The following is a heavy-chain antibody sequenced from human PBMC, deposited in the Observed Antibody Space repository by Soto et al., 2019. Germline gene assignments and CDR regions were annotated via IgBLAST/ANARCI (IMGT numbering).Heavy chain of an antibody. V-gene: IGHV3-23*01. Sequence: EVQLLESGGGLVQPGGSLRLSCEASGYTFSICAMSWVRQAPGKGLEWVSGISGSGSSTYYADSVKGRFTISRDNSKKTLYLQMHSLRAEDTAAYYCAKVNSGSYYHFDYWGQGTLVTVSS. J-gene: IGHJ4*02. CDR3: AKVNSGSYYHFDY. CDR1: GYTFSICA. CDR2: ISGSGSST. D-gene: IGHD1-26*01.